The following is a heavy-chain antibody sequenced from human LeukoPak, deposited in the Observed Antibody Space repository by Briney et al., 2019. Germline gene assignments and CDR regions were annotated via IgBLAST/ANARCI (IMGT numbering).Heavy chain of an antibody. CDR2: INPRRDST. J-gene: IGHJ5*02. CDR1: GYTFTNYF. D-gene: IGHD2-21*02. CDR3: ARRDCVGDCYSNWFDP. V-gene: IGHV1-46*01. Sequence: ASVKVSCKASGYTFTNYFMHWVRQAPGQGLEWMGIINPRRDSTGYAQKFQGRITMTTDMSTRTVYMGLGSLESEDTAVYYCARRDCVGDCYSNWFDPWGQGTLVTVSS.